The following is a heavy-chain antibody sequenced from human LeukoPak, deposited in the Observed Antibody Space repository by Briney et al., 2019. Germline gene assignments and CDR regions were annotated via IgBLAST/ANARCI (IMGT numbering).Heavy chain of an antibody. Sequence: ASVKVSCKASSCTLTNYGISWVRQAPGQGLEWMGWISAYNGNTNYAQNLQGRVTKTTDTSTNTAYMELRSLRSDDTAVYYCARDQDPGAFDIWGQGTMVTVSS. CDR2: ISAYNGNT. CDR1: SCTLTNYG. CDR3: ARDQDPGAFDI. V-gene: IGHV1-18*01. J-gene: IGHJ3*02.